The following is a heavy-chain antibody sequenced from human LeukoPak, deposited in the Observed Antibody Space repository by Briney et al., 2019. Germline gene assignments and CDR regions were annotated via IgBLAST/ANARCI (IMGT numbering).Heavy chain of an antibody. CDR3: ARGSRSGDNYYFDY. CDR2: INHSGST. CDR1: GGSFRGYY. Sequence: SETLSLICAVWGGSFRGYYWSWLRQPPGKGLEWIGEINHSGSTNYNPSLKSRVTISVDTSKNQFSLKLSSVTAADTAVYYCARGSRSGDNYYFDYWGQGTLVTVSS. D-gene: IGHD2-21*01. V-gene: IGHV4-34*01. J-gene: IGHJ4*02.